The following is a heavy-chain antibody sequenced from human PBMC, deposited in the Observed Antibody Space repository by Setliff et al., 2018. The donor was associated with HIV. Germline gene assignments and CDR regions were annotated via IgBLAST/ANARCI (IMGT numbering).Heavy chain of an antibody. CDR1: GFTFSTYG. J-gene: IGHJ6*03. V-gene: IGHV3-30*02. Sequence: GGSLRLSCAASGFTFSTYGMHWVRQAPGKGLEWVAFIRYDGSNKYYADSVKGRFTISRDNSKNTLHLQMNSLRAEDTAVYYCVKARVDGDYYYYYYMDVWGKGTTVTVSS. CDR2: IRYDGSNK. CDR3: VKARVDGDYYYYYYMDV. D-gene: IGHD4-17*01.